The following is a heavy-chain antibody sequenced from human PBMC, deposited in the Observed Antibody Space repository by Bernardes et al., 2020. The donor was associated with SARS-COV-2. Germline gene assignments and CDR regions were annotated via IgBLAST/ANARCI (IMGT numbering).Heavy chain of an antibody. CDR2: ISGSGGST. CDR1: GLPFAGYV. D-gene: IGHD6-19*01. Sequence: GGSLSLSCAASGLPFAGYVMSWVPKAPGKGREGVSGISGSGGSTYYTDSVKGRFTISRDNSKNTLYLQMNSLRADDTAVYYCAKIAVAGVRYFDCWGQGTLVTVSS. J-gene: IGHJ4*02. V-gene: IGHV3-23*01. CDR3: AKIAVAGVRYFDC.